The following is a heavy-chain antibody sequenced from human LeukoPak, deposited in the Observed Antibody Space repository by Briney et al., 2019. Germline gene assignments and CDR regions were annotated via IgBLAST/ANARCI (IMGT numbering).Heavy chain of an antibody. V-gene: IGHV4-34*01. CDR2: INHSGST. D-gene: IGHD3-3*01. CDR3: ARHIPVDFWSGYYQDAFGI. J-gene: IGHJ3*02. Sequence: SETLSLTRAVYGGSFSGYYWSWIRQPPGKGLEWIGEINHSGSTNYNPSLKSRVTISVDTSKNQFSLKLSSVTAADTAVYYCARHIPVDFWSGYYQDAFGIWGQGTMVTVSS. CDR1: GGSFSGYY.